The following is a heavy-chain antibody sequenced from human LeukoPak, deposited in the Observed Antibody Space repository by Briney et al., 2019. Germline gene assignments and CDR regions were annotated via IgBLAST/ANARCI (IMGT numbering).Heavy chain of an antibody. J-gene: IGHJ3*02. CDR1: GGSISSGDYY. CDR3: AIGYCSSTSCYEAFDI. V-gene: IGHV4-30-4*01. D-gene: IGHD2-2*01. CDR2: IYYSGST. Sequence: SETLSLTCTVSGGSISSGDYYWSWIRQPPGKGLEWIGYIYYSGSTYYNPSLKSRVTISVDTPKNQFSLKLSSVTAADTAVYYCAIGYCSSTSCYEAFDIWGQGTMVTVSS.